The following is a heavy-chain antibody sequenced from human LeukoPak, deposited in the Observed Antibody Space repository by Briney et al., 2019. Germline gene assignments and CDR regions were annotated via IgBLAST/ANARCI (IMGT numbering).Heavy chain of an antibody. D-gene: IGHD3-10*01. CDR3: ARVVWETSGSYYKNYYYGMDV. Sequence: GASVKVSCKASGYTFTSYDINWVRQATGQGLEWMGWMNPNSGNTGYAQEFQGRVTMTRNTSISTAYMELSSLRSEDTAVYYCARVVWETSGSYYKNYYYGMDVWGQGTTVTVSS. CDR2: MNPNSGNT. V-gene: IGHV1-8*01. J-gene: IGHJ6*02. CDR1: GYTFTSYD.